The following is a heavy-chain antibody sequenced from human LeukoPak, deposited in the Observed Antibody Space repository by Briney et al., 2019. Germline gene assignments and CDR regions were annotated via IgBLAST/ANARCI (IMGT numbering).Heavy chain of an antibody. J-gene: IGHJ4*02. CDR3: ARGGNYYDSSGYYYVLYY. D-gene: IGHD3-22*01. V-gene: IGHV4-39*07. Sequence: SETLSLTCTVSGGSISSSSYYWGWIRQPPGKGLEWIGSIYYSGNTYYNPSLKSRVTISVDTSKNQFSLKLSSVTAADTAVYYCARGGNYYDSSGYYYVLYYWGQGTLVTVSS. CDR2: IYYSGNT. CDR1: GGSISSSSYY.